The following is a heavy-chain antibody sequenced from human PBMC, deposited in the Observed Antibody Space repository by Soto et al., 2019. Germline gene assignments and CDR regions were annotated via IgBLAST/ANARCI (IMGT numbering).Heavy chain of an antibody. CDR2: IIPIFGTA. CDR1: GGTFSSYA. Sequence: ASVKVSCKASGGTFSSYAISWVRQAPGQGLEWMGGIIPIFGTANYAQKFQGRVTITADESTSTAYMELSSLRSEDTAVYYCARDNAGSMRYYDILTGYAWFEPWGQGTLGTVSS. V-gene: IGHV1-69*13. CDR3: ARDNAGSMRYYDILTGYAWFEP. J-gene: IGHJ5*02. D-gene: IGHD3-9*01.